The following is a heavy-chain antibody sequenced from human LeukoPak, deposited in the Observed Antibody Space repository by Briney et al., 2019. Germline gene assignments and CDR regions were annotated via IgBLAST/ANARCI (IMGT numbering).Heavy chain of an antibody. CDR1: GFTFGDYA. Sequence: GRSLRLSCAASGFTFGDYAMHWVRQAPGKGLEWVSGISWNSGSIGYADPVKGRFTISRDNAKNSLYLQMNSLRAEDTALYYCAKVYSGSYFQAFDIWGQGTMVTVSS. D-gene: IGHD1-26*01. V-gene: IGHV3-9*01. CDR3: AKVYSGSYFQAFDI. J-gene: IGHJ3*02. CDR2: ISWNSGSI.